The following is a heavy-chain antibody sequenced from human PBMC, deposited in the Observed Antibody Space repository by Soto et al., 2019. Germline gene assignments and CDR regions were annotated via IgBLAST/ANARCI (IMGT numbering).Heavy chain of an antibody. CDR3: ARGIKDGDYSRWFDP. CDR1: GYTFTSYD. V-gene: IGHV1-8*01. D-gene: IGHD4-17*01. Sequence: QVQLVQSGAEVKKPGASVKVSCKASGYTFTSYDINWVRQATGQGFEYLGWMNPNSGNTGYVKKFQGRVNMTRDTSMSTAYMELSSLRTEDKAVYYCARGIKDGDYSRWFDPWGPVTLVTVSS. J-gene: IGHJ5*02. CDR2: MNPNSGNT.